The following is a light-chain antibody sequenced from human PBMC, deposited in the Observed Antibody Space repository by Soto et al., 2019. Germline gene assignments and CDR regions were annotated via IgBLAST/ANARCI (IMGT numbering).Light chain of an antibody. CDR2: EVS. Sequence: QSALTQPASVSGSPRQSITISCTGTSSDVGGYNYVSWYQQHPGKAPKLMIYEVSNRPSGVSNRFSGSKSGNTASLTISGLQAEDEADYYCSSYTGSSTVVFGGGTKLTVL. CDR1: SSDVGGYNY. J-gene: IGLJ2*01. V-gene: IGLV2-14*01. CDR3: SSYTGSSTVV.